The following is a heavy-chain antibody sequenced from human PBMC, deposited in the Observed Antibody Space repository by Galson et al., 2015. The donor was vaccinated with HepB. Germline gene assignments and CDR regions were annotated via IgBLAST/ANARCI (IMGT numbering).Heavy chain of an antibody. CDR3: GVVPAAIPSGTYYYYGMDV. CDR1: GYSFTSYW. V-gene: IGHV5-10-1*01. D-gene: IGHD2-2*02. Sequence: QSGAEVKKPGESLRISCKGSGYSFTSYWISWVRQMPGKGLEWMGRIDPSDSYTNYSPSFQGHVTISADKSISTAYLQWSSLKASDTAMYYCGVVPAAIPSGTYYYYGMDVWGQGTTVTVSS. CDR2: IDPSDSYT. J-gene: IGHJ6*02.